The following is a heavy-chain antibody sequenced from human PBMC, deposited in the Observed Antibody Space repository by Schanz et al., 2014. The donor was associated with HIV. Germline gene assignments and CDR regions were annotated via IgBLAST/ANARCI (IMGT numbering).Heavy chain of an antibody. Sequence: QVQLVESGGGVVQPGRSLRLSCAASGFTFNDYGMHWVRQAPGKGLEWVAAISYDGSNKYYAESVKGRFAISRDNSKNTLFLQMNSLRAEDTAVYYCAKGLRQWLVLGGSDYWGQGTLVTVSS. J-gene: IGHJ4*02. V-gene: IGHV3-30*19. CDR3: AKGLRQWLVLGGSDY. CDR1: GFTFNDYG. CDR2: ISYDGSNK. D-gene: IGHD6-19*01.